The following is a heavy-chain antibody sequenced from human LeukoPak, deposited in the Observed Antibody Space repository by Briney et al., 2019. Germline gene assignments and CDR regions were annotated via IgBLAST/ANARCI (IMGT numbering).Heavy chain of an antibody. CDR1: GFTFSHYG. J-gene: IGHJ4*02. Sequence: GGSLRLSCAASGFTFSHYGMYWVRQAPGKGLEWVAFIRYDGTNEYNAAVKGRFTVSRDNSKNTLYLQMNSLRGDDTAVYYCPKEGPDYSVAAGLEYWGQGTLVTVSS. CDR2: IRYDGTNE. V-gene: IGHV3-30*02. D-gene: IGHD6-13*01. CDR3: PKEGPDYSVAAGLEY.